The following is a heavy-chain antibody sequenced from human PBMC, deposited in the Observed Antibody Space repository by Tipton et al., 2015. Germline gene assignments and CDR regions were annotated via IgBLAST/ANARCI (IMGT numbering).Heavy chain of an antibody. CDR1: GLVFNNYW. V-gene: IGHV3-7*01. CDR3: ARSGGYGWDS. Sequence: LSLTCAASGLVFNNYWMSWIRQAPGKGLEWVANINPDGSGKYYVDSVKGRFTFSRDNADNSLYLQMNSLRADDTAVYYCARSGGYGWDSWGQGTLVTVSS. J-gene: IGHJ4*02. CDR2: INPDGSGK. D-gene: IGHD5-12*01.